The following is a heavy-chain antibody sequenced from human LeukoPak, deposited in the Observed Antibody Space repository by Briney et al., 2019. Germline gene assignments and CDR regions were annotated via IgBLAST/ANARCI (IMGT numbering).Heavy chain of an antibody. CDR1: GFTFSSYS. CDR2: ISSSSIYI. D-gene: IGHD7-27*01. CDR3: GRGHWGLDY. J-gene: IGHJ4*02. V-gene: IGHV3-21*01. Sequence: PGGSLRLSCAASGFTFSSYSMDWVRQAPGKGLEWVSSISSSSIYIYYADSMKGRFTISRDNAKSSLYLQMNSLRAEDTAVYYCGRGHWGLDYWGQGTLVTVSS.